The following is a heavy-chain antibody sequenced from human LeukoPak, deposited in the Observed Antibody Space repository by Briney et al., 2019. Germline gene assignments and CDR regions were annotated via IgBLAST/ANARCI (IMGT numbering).Heavy chain of an antibody. V-gene: IGHV4-39*07. CDR3: ARGYSSSWYVNY. D-gene: IGHD6-13*01. CDR1: GGSISSSSYY. CDR2: INHSGST. J-gene: IGHJ4*02. Sequence: SETLSLTCSVSGGSISSSSYYWGWIRQPPGKGLEWIGEINHSGSTNYNPSLKSRVTISVDTSKNQFSLKLSSVTAADTAVYYCARGYSSSWYVNYWGQGTLVTVSS.